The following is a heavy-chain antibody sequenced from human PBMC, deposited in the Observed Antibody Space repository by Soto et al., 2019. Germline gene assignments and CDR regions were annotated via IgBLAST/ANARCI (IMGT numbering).Heavy chain of an antibody. CDR3: ARDDLEDDSSGYYYGMDV. V-gene: IGHV1-69*06. J-gene: IGHJ6*02. CDR1: GGTFSSYA. Sequence: QVQLVQSGAEVKKPRSSVKVSCKASGGTFSSYAISWVRQAPGQGLEWMGGIIPIFGTANYAQKFQGRVTITADKSTSTAYMELSSLRSEDTAVYYCARDDLEDDSSGYYYGMDVWGQGTTVTVSS. D-gene: IGHD3-22*01. CDR2: IIPIFGTA.